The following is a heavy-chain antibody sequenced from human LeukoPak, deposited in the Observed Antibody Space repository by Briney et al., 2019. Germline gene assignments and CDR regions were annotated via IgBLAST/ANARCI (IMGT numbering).Heavy chain of an antibody. Sequence: GGSLRLSCAASGSTFINAWMNGVRQAPGKGLEWGGRIKSKTDGTTTEYAATVKGRFTISRDDSKNTLYLQMNSLKTEDTAVYYCTTDLITDIVATNTCLIDYWGQGTLVTVSS. CDR2: IKSKTDGTTT. J-gene: IGHJ4*02. CDR3: TTDLITDIVATNTCLIDY. V-gene: IGHV3-15*07. CDR1: GSTFINAW. D-gene: IGHD5-12*01.